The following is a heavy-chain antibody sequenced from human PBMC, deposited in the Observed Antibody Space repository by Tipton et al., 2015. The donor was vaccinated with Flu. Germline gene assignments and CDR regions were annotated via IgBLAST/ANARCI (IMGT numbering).Heavy chain of an antibody. Sequence: GSLRLSCAASGFTFSNYAMSWVRQAQGKGLEWVSTISGNGSSTYYAESAQGRFTISRDNSRKTLFLRMNSLRDDDTATYYCAKFLSVTMFQVGSAPDHWGQGTQVTVYS. CDR2: ISGNGSST. J-gene: IGHJ4*02. V-gene: IGHV3-23*01. CDR1: GFTFSNYA. CDR3: AKFLSVTMFQVGSAPDH. D-gene: IGHD5/OR15-5a*01.